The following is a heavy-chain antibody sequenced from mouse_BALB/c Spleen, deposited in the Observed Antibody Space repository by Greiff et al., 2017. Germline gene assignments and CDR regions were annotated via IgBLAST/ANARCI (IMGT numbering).Heavy chain of an antibody. CDR2: ISHSGST. Sequence: EVKLQESGPGLVKPSQSLSLTCTVTGYSITSDYAWNWIRQFPGNKLEWMGYISHSGSTSYNPSLKSRISITRDTSKNQFFLQLNSVTTEDTAAYYCARGDGYSLFAYWGQGTLVTVSA. D-gene: IGHD2-3*01. J-gene: IGHJ3*01. V-gene: IGHV3-2*02. CDR3: ARGDGYSLFAY. CDR1: GYSITSDYA.